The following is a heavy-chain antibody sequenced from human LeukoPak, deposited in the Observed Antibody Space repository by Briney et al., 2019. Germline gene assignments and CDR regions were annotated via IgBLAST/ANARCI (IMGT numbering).Heavy chain of an antibody. CDR3: AKDRHGRNVVVVAADSYIFDY. D-gene: IGHD2-15*01. CDR2: ISYDGSNK. CDR1: GFTFSSYG. V-gene: IGHV3-30*18. Sequence: PGRSLRLSCAASGFTFSSYGMHWVRQAPGKGLEWVAVISYDGSNKYYADSVKGRFTISRDNSKNTLYLQMNSLRAEDTAVYYCAKDRHGRNVVVVAADSYIFDYWGQGTLVTVSS. J-gene: IGHJ4*02.